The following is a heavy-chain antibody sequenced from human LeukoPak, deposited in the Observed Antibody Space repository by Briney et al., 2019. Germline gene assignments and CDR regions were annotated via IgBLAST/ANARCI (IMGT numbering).Heavy chain of an antibody. Sequence: RASVKVSFKSSGYMFTSHGIHWLRQAPGQGLEWRGWISAQNGNTNYVQQFLGRVTMTRDTSASTAYMELRSLKSDDTAVYSCGRESNGGYGFDYWGQGTLVTVAS. CDR1: GYMFTSHG. J-gene: IGHJ4*02. CDR3: GRESNGGYGFDY. D-gene: IGHD5-12*01. CDR2: ISAQNGNT. V-gene: IGHV1-18*01.